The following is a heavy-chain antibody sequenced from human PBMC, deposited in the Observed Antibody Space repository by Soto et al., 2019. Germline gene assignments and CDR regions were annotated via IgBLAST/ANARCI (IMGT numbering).Heavy chain of an antibody. CDR3: ASWTYNSGWYLDS. Sequence: EVQLVESGGGLVQPGGSLRLSCAASGFSFSGHWMGWVRQAPGKGLEWVANIKQDGSEKYYADSVKGRFTISRDNAKNSLYLQMDSLRAEDTAVYYCASWTYNSGWYLDSWSQGSLVTVSS. J-gene: IGHJ4*02. CDR2: IKQDGSEK. V-gene: IGHV3-7*03. D-gene: IGHD6-19*01. CDR1: GFSFSGHW.